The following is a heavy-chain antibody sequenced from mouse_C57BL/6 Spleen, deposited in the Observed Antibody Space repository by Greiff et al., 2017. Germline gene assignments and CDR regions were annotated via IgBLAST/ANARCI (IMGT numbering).Heavy chain of an antibody. CDR3: ARGKDYDWYCDV. D-gene: IGHD2-4*01. CDR1: CSSITSGYY. Sequence: EVKLMESGPGLVKPSQSLSLTCSVTCSSITSGYYWNWIRQFPGNKLEWMGYISYAGSNTYNPSLKNRSSITRDTSKNQFFLKLKSVTTEDTATYYCARGKDYDWYCDVWGTGTTVTVSS. V-gene: IGHV3-6*01. J-gene: IGHJ1*03. CDR2: ISYAGSN.